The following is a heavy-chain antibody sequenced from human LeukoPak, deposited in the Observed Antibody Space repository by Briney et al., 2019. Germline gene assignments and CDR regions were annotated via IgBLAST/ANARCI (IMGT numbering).Heavy chain of an antibody. CDR1: GGSISSYY. D-gene: IGHD4-17*01. CDR3: ARAHTTVTLAYFDY. CDR2: IHTSGST. J-gene: IGHJ4*02. V-gene: IGHV4-4*07. Sequence: PSETLSLTCTVSGGSISSYYWSWIRQPAGKGLEWIGRIHTSGSTNYNPSLKSRVTMSVDTSKNQFSLKLSSVTAADTAVYYCARAHTTVTLAYFDYWGQGTLVTVSS.